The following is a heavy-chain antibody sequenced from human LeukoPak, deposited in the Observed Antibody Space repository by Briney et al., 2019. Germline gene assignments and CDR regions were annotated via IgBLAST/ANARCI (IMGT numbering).Heavy chain of an antibody. CDR3: AAYGSGSYPYYYYMDV. D-gene: IGHD3-10*01. J-gene: IGHJ6*03. CDR1: GYTFTGYY. Sequence: ALVKVSCKASGYTFTGYYMHWVRQAPGQGLEWMGWINPNSGGTNYAQKFQGRVTMTRDTSISTAYMELSSLRSEDTAVYYCAAYGSGSYPYYYYMDVWGKGTTVTVSS. V-gene: IGHV1-2*02. CDR2: INPNSGGT.